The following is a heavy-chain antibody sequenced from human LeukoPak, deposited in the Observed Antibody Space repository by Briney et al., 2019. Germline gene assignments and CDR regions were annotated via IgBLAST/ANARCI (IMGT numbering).Heavy chain of an antibody. CDR1: GYTFTNSY. CDR3: ARGPIIDIAIVPAADEYYYMDV. CDR2: IIPIFGTA. J-gene: IGHJ6*03. V-gene: IGHV1-69*06. Sequence: SVKVSCKASGYTFTNSYIHWVRQAPGQGLEWMGGIIPIFGTANYAQKFRGRGTITADKSTRTAYMELSSLRSEDTAVYYCARGPIIDIAIVPAADEYYYMDVWGKGTTVTVSS. D-gene: IGHD2-2*01.